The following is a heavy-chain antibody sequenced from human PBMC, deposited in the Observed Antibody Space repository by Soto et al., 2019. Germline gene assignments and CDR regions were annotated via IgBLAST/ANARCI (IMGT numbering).Heavy chain of an antibody. CDR2: ISAYIGNT. V-gene: IGHV1-18*01. Sequence: ASVKVSCKASGYTFTSYGISWVRQAPGQGLEWMGWISAYIGNTNYAQKLQGRVTMTTDTSTSTAYMELRSLRSDDTAVYYCARDIVGAKRKNYYYYGMDVWGQGTTVTVSS. CDR1: GYTFTSYG. J-gene: IGHJ6*02. CDR3: ARDIVGAKRKNYYYYGMDV. D-gene: IGHD1-26*01.